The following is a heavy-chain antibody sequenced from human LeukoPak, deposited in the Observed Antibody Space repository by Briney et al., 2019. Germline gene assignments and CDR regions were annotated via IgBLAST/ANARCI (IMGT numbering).Heavy chain of an antibody. CDR2: IYYSGST. Sequence: SETLSLTCTVSGGSISSYYWSWIRQPPGKGLEWIGYIYYSGSTNYNPSLKSRVTISVDTSKNQFSLKLSSVTAADTAVYYCARWEGDTAMVLDYWGQGTLVTVSS. CDR1: GGSISSYY. V-gene: IGHV4-59*08. J-gene: IGHJ4*02. CDR3: ARWEGDTAMVLDY. D-gene: IGHD5-18*01.